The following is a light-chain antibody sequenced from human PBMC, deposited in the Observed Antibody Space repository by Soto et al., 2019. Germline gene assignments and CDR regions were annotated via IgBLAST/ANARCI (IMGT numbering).Light chain of an antibody. J-gene: IGKJ4*01. CDR3: QQRSNWPRGGG. CDR1: QSVSSY. V-gene: IGKV3-11*01. CDR2: DAS. Sequence: EIVLTQSPATLSLSPGERATLSCRASQSVSSYLAWYQQKPGQAPRLLIYDASNRATGIPARFSGSGSGTDFTLTISSLEPEDFAVYYCQQRSNWPRGGGFGGATKVEIK.